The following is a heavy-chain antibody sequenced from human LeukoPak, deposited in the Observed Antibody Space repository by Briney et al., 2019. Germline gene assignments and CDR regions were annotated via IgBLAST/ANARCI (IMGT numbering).Heavy chain of an antibody. V-gene: IGHV3-30-3*01. CDR2: ISSHGHSQ. CDR3: ARERGVLDAFDI. Sequence: PGGSLRLSYAASGLTFSSSVIHWVRQAPGKRLEWVAVISSHGHSQYYADSVKDRFTISRDNSKNTQYLQINSLREDDTAIYYCARERGVLDAFDIWGQGTIVTVFS. CDR1: GLTFSSSV. J-gene: IGHJ3*02. D-gene: IGHD3-16*01.